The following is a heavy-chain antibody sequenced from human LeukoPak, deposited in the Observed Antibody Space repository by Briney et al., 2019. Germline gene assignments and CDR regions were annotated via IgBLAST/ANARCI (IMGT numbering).Heavy chain of an antibody. J-gene: IGHJ4*02. V-gene: IGHV3-30*19. CDR1: GFTFSSYG. D-gene: IGHD5-12*01. CDR3: ARGKINIVATIMAY. CDR2: IWYDGSNK. Sequence: GGSLRLSCAASGFTFSSYGMHWVRQAPGKGLEWVAVIWYDGSNKYYADSVKGRFTISRDNSKNTLYLQMNSLRAEDTAVYYCARGKINIVATIMAYWGQGTLVTVSS.